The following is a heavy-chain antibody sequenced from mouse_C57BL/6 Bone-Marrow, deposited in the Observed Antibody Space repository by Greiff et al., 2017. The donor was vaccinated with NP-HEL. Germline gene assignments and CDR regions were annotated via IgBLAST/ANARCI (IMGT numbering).Heavy chain of an antibody. V-gene: IGHV8-5*01. CDR2: IWWNDAT. CDR1: GFSLSTSNMG. CDR3: AQIGGGNRDMDY. Sequence: QVTLKVSGPGILQPSQTLSLTCSFSGFSLSTSNMGIGWIRQPSGMGLEWLVHIWWNDATYYNPSMQSRLTISKDTSNNQVFLKITSGDTADTATYYCAQIGGGNRDMDYWGQGTSVTVSS. D-gene: IGHD2-1*01. J-gene: IGHJ4*01.